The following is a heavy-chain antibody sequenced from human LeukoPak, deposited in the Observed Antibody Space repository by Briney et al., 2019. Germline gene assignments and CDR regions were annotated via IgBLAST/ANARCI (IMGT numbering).Heavy chain of an antibody. CDR3: AKADDWGRFNH. J-gene: IGHJ1*01. D-gene: IGHD3-16*01. CDR2: ISSSGSTI. Sequence: GGALRLSCAATGFTFSDYYMSWIRQAPGKGLEGVSYISSSGSTIYYADSVKGPSTTSTDNAKNSLYLQMNSLRAEDTGVYYCAKADDWGRFNHWGQGNLVTVSS. V-gene: IGHV3-11*01. CDR1: GFTFSDYY.